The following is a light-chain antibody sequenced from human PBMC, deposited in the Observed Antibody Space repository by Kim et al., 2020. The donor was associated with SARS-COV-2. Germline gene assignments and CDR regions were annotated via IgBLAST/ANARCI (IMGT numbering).Light chain of an antibody. CDR1: INDLGTYAL. CDR3: CSFTSGIPWV. CDR2: DIS. J-gene: IGLJ3*02. V-gene: IGLV2-23*02. Sequence: QSALTQPASLSGSPGQSVTISCSGTINDLGTYALISWYQQYPGKAPRLIIFDISQRPSGISGRFSGSKSGNTASLTISPLEPDDEADYFCCSFTSGIPWVFGGGTHLSVL.